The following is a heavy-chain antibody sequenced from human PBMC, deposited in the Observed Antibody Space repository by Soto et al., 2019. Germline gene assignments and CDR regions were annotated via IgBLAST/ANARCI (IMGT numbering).Heavy chain of an antibody. CDR3: ARGHEGGAATH. J-gene: IGHJ4*02. D-gene: IGHD6-25*01. CDR2: VKDGGPT. CDR1: GGSLSGYY. Sequence: QVQLQQWGAGLLKPSETLSLNCAVTGGSLSGYYWSWIRQPPGKGLEGIGEVKDGGPTNYSPSIRGRVTISSDTSNNQCSLRLNSVTAADTGVYYCARGHEGGAATHSDQGSLVTVSS. V-gene: IGHV4-34*01.